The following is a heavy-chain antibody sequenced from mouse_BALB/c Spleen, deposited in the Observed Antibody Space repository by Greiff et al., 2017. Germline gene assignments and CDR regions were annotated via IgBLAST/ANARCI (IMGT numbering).Heavy chain of an antibody. D-gene: IGHD2-3*01. J-gene: IGHJ2*01. CDR2: INPYNGAT. V-gene: IGHV1-31*01. CDR3: ARDGSDY. CDR1: GYSFTGYY. Sequence: VQLKESGPELVKPGASVKISCKASGYSFTGYYMHWVKQSHVKSLEWIGRINPYNGATSYNQNFKDKASLTVDKSSSTAYMELHSLTSEDSAVYYCARDGSDYWGQGTTLTVSS.